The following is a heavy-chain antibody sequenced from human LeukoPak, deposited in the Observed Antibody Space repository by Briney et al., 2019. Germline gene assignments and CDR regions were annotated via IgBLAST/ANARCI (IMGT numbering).Heavy chain of an antibody. Sequence: SGRSLRLSCAASGFTFSSYAMHWVRQAPGKGLEWVAVISYDGSNKYYADSVKGRFTISRDNSKNTLYLQMNSLRAEDTAVYYCAGDLGANWFDPWGQGTLVTVSS. CDR2: ISYDGSNK. J-gene: IGHJ5*02. CDR3: AGDLGANWFDP. D-gene: IGHD3-16*01. V-gene: IGHV3-30-3*01. CDR1: GFTFSSYA.